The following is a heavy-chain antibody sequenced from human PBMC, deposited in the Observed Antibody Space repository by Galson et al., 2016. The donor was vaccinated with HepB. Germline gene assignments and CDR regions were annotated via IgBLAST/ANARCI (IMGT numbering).Heavy chain of an antibody. CDR3: AAEYGAYTPFDY. CDR1: GFTFSSST. Sequence: SVKVSCKASGFTFSSSTVQWLRPARGQRLEWIGWIVVGSGNTKHEQKFQDRVALTRDLSTDTVYMELDSLKSEDTAVYYCAAEYGAYTPFDYWGRGALVTVSS. D-gene: IGHD4-17*01. V-gene: IGHV1-58*01. J-gene: IGHJ4*02. CDR2: IVVGSGNT.